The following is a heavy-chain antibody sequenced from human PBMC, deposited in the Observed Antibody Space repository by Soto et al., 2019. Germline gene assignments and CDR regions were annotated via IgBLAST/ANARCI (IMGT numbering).Heavy chain of an antibody. Sequence: GGSLRLSCAASGFTFSSYAMSWVRQAPGKGLEWVSAISGSGGSTYYADSVKGRFTISRDNSKNTLYLQMNSLRAEDTAVYYCAKDPAPYYYDSSGYYYLNYFDYWGQGTLVTV. CDR2: ISGSGGST. J-gene: IGHJ4*02. CDR1: GFTFSSYA. CDR3: AKDPAPYYYDSSGYYYLNYFDY. V-gene: IGHV3-23*01. D-gene: IGHD3-22*01.